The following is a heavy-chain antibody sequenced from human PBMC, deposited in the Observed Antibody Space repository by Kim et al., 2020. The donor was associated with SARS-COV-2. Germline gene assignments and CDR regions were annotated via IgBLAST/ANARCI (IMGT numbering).Heavy chain of an antibody. Sequence: SETLSLTCAVYGGSFSGYYWSWIRQPPGKGLEWIGEINHSGSTNYNPSLKSRVTISVDTSKNQFSLKLRSVTAADTAVYYCARGMASDYWGQGTLVTVSS. J-gene: IGHJ4*02. CDR1: GGSFSGYY. CDR3: ARGMASDY. CDR2: INHSGST. V-gene: IGHV4-34*01.